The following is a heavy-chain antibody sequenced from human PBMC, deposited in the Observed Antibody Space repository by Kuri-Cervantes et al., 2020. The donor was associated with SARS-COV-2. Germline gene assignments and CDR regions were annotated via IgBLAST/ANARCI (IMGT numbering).Heavy chain of an antibody. CDR1: GFTFSSYS. D-gene: IGHD4-17*01. V-gene: IGHV3-48*01. J-gene: IGHJ6*02. CDR3: ARERYGDYVSPYQYYGMDV. CDR2: ISSSSSTI. Sequence: GGSLRLSCAASGFTFSSYSMNWVRQAPGKGLEWVSYISSSSSTIYYADSVKGRFTISRDNAKNSLYLQMNSLRAEDTAVYYCARERYGDYVSPYQYYGMDVWGQGTTVTVSS.